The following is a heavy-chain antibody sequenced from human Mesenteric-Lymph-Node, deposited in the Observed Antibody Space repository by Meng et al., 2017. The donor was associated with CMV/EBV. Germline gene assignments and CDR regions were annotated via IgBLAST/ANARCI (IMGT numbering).Heavy chain of an antibody. Sequence: QVSLQESGPGLVKPSETLSLTCIVSGVSVISGAYHWSWIRQSPGKGLEWIGYIYGTGITIYNPSLKSRVTILLETSKNQFSLKLNSVTTADTAVYYCAKSRSSTPGIVDDWGQGTLVTVSS. CDR1: GVSVISGAYH. D-gene: IGHD2/OR15-2a*01. CDR2: IYGTGIT. CDR3: AKSRSSTPGIVDD. J-gene: IGHJ4*02. V-gene: IGHV4-61*08.